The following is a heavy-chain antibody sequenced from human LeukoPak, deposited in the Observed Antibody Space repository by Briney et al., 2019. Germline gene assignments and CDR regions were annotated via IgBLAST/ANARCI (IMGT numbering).Heavy chain of an antibody. CDR1: GFTLSSYW. J-gene: IGHJ4*02. CDR2: VNPQGSGT. Sequence: GGSLRLPCAASGFTLSSYWMHWVRQAPGKGLVWVSRVNPQGSGTSYTDSVKGRFTISRDNAKDALHLRMDNLRVEDTAVYYCARARWSSTGWFLGYWGQGTLVTVSS. D-gene: IGHD6-19*01. V-gene: IGHV3-74*01. CDR3: ARARWSSTGWFLGY.